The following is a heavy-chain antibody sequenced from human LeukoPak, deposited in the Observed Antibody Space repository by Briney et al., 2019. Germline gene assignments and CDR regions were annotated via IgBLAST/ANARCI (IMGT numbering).Heavy chain of an antibody. CDR2: IYYSGST. J-gene: IGHJ4*02. Sequence: SETLSLTCTVSGGSISSSSYYWGWIRQPRGKGLEWIGSIYYSGSTYYNPSLKSRVTISVDTSKNQFSLKLSSVTAADTAVYYCARMTMVRGVTQWGQGTLVTVSS. CDR1: GGSISSSSYY. D-gene: IGHD3-10*01. CDR3: ARMTMVRGVTQ. V-gene: IGHV4-39*07.